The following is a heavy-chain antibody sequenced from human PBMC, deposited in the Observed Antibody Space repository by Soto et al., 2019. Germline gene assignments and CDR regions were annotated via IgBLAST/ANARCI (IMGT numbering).Heavy chain of an antibody. CDR1: GFTFSSYA. CDR2: ISGSGGST. Sequence: GGSLRLSCAGSGFTFSSYAMSWVRQAPGKGLEWVSAISGSGGSTYYADSVKGRFTISRDNSKNTLYLQMNSLRAEDTAGYYGAKKSALLSLDVWGQGTLVTVSS. D-gene: IGHD2-2*01. CDR3: AKKSALLSLDV. V-gene: IGHV3-23*01. J-gene: IGHJ4*02.